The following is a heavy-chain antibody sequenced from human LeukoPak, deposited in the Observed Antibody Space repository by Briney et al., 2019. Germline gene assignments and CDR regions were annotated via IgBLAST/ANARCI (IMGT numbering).Heavy chain of an antibody. CDR1: GFNVSSNY. D-gene: IGHD6-19*01. V-gene: IGHV3-23*01. CDR2: ISGSGGST. J-gene: IGHJ4*02. Sequence: GGSLRLSCAASGFNVSSNYMSWVRQAPGKGLEWVSSISGSGGSTYYADSVKGRFTISRDNSKNTLYVQMISLRAEDTAVYFCAKLSGPGLYSSGWSGYYFDYWGQGTLVTVSS. CDR3: AKLSGPGLYSSGWSGYYFDY.